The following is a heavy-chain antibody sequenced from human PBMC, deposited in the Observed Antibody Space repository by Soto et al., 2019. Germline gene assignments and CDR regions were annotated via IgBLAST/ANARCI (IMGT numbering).Heavy chain of an antibody. CDR1: GFTFDDYA. D-gene: IGHD6-13*01. V-gene: IGHV3-43D*03. J-gene: IGHJ4*02. CDR2: ISWDGGST. CDR3: AKGGSSSCPDANYFDY. Sequence: GGSLRLSCAASGFTFDDYAMHWVRQAPGKGLEWVSLISWDGGSTYYADSVKGRFTISRDNSKKSLYLQMNSLRAEDTDLYACAKGGSSSCPDANYFDYWGQGTLVTVSS.